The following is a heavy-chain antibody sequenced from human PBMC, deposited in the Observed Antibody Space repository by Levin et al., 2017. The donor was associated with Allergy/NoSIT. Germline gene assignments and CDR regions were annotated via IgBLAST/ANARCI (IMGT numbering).Heavy chain of an antibody. V-gene: IGHV4-30-2*01. J-gene: IGHJ4*02. Sequence: SETLSLTCAVSGGSISSGGYSWSWIRQPPGKGLEWIGNIYLSGSTYYNPSLKSRVTISVDRSKNQFSLNLSSVTGADTAVYYCARVAGYSYGYYFDYWGQGTLVTVSS. D-gene: IGHD5-18*01. CDR1: GGSISSGGYS. CDR2: IYLSGST. CDR3: ARVAGYSYGYYFDY.